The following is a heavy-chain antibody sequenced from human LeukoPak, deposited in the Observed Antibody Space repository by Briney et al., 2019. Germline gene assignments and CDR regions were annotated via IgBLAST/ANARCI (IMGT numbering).Heavy chain of an antibody. Sequence: GGSLRLSCAASGFPLSSYGMHCVRQAPGKGLEWVAFIRYDGSNKYYADSVKGRFTISRDNSKNTLYLQMYSLRAEDTAVYYCAKGLESSGHYYGFDYWGQGTLVTVSS. D-gene: IGHD3-22*01. CDR1: GFPLSSYG. CDR2: IRYDGSNK. V-gene: IGHV3-30*02. J-gene: IGHJ4*02. CDR3: AKGLESSGHYYGFDY.